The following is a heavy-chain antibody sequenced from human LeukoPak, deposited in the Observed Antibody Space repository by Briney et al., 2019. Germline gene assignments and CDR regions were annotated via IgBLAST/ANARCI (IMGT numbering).Heavy chain of an antibody. CDR1: GYTFTSYY. D-gene: IGHD6-6*01. V-gene: IGHV1-46*01. CDR2: INPSGGST. CDR3: ARDEREIVARGGDYYYYYYMDV. J-gene: IGHJ6*03. Sequence: ASVKVSCKASGYTFTSYYMHWVRQAPGQGLEWMGIINPSGGSTSYAQKFQGRVTMTRDTSTSTVYMELSSLRSEDTAVYYCARDEREIVARGGDYYYYYYMDVWGKGTTVTVSS.